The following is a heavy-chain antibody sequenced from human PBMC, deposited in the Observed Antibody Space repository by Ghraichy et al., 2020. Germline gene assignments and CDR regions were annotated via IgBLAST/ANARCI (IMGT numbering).Heavy chain of an antibody. V-gene: IGHV4-34*01. CDR3: ATLGRGGSFSP. CDR1: GGSFRGYY. D-gene: IGHD2-15*01. Sequence: SETLSLTCAVYGGSFRGYYWSWIREPPGQGLEWIGESNHSGSTNYNPSRKSRVTISVDTSKNQFSLKLSSVTAADTGVYDCATLGRGGSFSPWGQGTLVTVSS. CDR2: SNHSGST. J-gene: IGHJ5*02.